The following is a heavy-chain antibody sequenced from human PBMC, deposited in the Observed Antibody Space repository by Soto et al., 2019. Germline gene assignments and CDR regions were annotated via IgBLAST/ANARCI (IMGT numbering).Heavy chain of an antibody. CDR2: VYSSGGT. V-gene: IGHV4-4*07. J-gene: IGHJ5*02. CDR3: ARGQRFSDWFDP. D-gene: IGHD3-3*01. Sequence: PSETLSLSCTVSGGTMSFYYWTWIRQPAGKGLEWIGRVYSSGGTHYNPSLKSRVTISLDTSKNQFSLRLLSVTDADTAVYYCARGQRFSDWFDPWGQGTLVTVSS. CDR1: GGTMSFYY.